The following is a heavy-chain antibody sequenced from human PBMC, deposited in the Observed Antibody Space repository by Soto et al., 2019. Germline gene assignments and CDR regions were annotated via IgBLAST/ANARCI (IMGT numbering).Heavy chain of an antibody. CDR2: TSYDGYNK. J-gene: IGHJ5*02. V-gene: IGHV3-30-3*01. D-gene: IGHD6-25*01. CDR1: GFTFSSYA. CDR3: AREAEAFDH. Sequence: QVQLVESGGGVVQPRRSLRLSCAASGFTFSSYAMHWVRQAPGKGLEWVAVTSYDGYNKYYADSVKGRFTISRDNSKNTLFLQMNSLGPEDTAVYYCAREAEAFDHWGQGTLVTVSS.